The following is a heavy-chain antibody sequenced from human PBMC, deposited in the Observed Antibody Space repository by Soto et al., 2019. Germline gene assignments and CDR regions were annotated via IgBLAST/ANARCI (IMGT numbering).Heavy chain of an antibody. CDR2: IIPILGIA. V-gene: IGHV1-69*08. D-gene: IGHD2-2*01. Sequence: QVQLVQSGAEVKKPGSSVKVSCKASGGTFSSYTISWVRQAPGQGLEWMGRIIPILGIANYAQQFQGRVTITADKSTSTAYMELSSLRSEDTAVDYCAREGYCSSTSCLGRGWFDPWGQGTLVTVSS. CDR1: GGTFSSYT. CDR3: AREGYCSSTSCLGRGWFDP. J-gene: IGHJ5*02.